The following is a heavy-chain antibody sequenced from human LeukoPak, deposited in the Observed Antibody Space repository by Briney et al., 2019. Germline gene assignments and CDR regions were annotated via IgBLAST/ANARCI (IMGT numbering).Heavy chain of an antibody. J-gene: IGHJ4*02. D-gene: IGHD3-22*01. V-gene: IGHV3-48*03. CDR2: ISSSGSTI. Sequence: PGGSLRLSCAASGFTFSSYEMTWVRQAPGKGLEWVSYISSSGSTIYYADSVKGRFTISRDNAKNSLYLQMNSLRAEDTAVYYCARGASHGYYFDYWGQGTLVTVSS. CDR3: ARGASHGYYFDY. CDR1: GFTFSSYE.